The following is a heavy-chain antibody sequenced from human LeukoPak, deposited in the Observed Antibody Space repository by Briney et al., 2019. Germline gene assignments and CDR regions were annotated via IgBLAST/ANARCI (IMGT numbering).Heavy chain of an antibody. J-gene: IGHJ6*03. V-gene: IGHV1-8*01. D-gene: IGHD2-2*01. Sequence: ASVKVFCKASGYTFTSYDINWVRQATGQGLEWMGWMNPNSGNTGYAQKFQGRVTMTRNTSISTAYMELSSLRSEDTAVYYCAREYPYANCSSTSCYYYYYYMDVWGKGTTVTVSS. CDR2: MNPNSGNT. CDR1: GYTFTSYD. CDR3: AREYPYANCSSTSCYYYYYYMDV.